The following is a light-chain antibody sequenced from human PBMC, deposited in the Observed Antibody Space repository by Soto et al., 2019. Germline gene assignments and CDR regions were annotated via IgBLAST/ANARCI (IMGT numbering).Light chain of an antibody. V-gene: IGLV2-8*01. CDR2: EVT. CDR1: SSDVGGYNY. CDR3: SSYAGGNNVV. Sequence: QSALTQPPSASGSPGQSVTISCTGTSSDVGGYNYVSWYQQHPGKAPKLMIYEVTKWPSGVPDRFSGSKSGSTASLTVSGLQTEDEADYYCSSYAGGNNVVFGGGTKVTVL. J-gene: IGLJ2*01.